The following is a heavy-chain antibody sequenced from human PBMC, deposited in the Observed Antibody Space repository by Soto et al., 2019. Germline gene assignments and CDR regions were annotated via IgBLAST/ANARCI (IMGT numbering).Heavy chain of an antibody. CDR2: IKSKTDGGTT. D-gene: IGHD1-26*01. CDR3: AKDGIAWH. V-gene: IGHV3-15*05. CDR1: GFTFSNAW. Sequence: GGSLRLSCAASGFTFSNAWMSWVRQAPGKGLEWVGRIKSKTDGGTTDYAAPVKGRFTISRDNSKNSLYLQMNGLRHEDTAFYYCAKDGIAWHWGQGTLVTVSS. J-gene: IGHJ4*02.